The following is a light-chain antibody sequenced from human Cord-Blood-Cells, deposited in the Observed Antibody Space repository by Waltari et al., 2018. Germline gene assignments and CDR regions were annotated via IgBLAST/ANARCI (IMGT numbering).Light chain of an antibody. CDR1: LSVLYSSNNKNY. CDR2: WAS. Sequence: IVMTQTPDSMAVSLGERATINGKSSLSVLYSSNNKNYLAWYQQKPGQPPNLLIYWASTRESGVPDRFSGSGSGTDFTLTISSLQAEDVAVYYCQQYYSTPQNSFGQGTKLEIK. V-gene: IGKV4-1*01. CDR3: QQYYSTPQNS. J-gene: IGKJ2*03.